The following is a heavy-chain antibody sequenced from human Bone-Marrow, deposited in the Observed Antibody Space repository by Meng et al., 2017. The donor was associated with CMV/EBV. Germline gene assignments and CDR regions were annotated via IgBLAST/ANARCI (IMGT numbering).Heavy chain of an antibody. D-gene: IGHD5-12*01. J-gene: IGHJ4*02. CDR3: ARGQYSGYDNYFDH. Sequence: GESLKISCAASGFTFSSYEMNWVRQAPGKGLEWVANIRQDGNQKYFVDSVKGRFTISRDNAKNSLYLQMNSLRAEDTALYYCARGQYSGYDNYFDHWGQGTLVTVSS. V-gene: IGHV3-7*01. CDR2: IRQDGNQK. CDR1: GFTFSSYE.